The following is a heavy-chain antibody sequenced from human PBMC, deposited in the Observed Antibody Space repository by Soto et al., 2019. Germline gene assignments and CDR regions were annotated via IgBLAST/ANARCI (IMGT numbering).Heavy chain of an antibody. CDR1: GFTFNRYA. D-gene: IGHD2-15*01. CDR2: VSSNGGST. Sequence: GGSLRLSCSASGFTFNRYAMHWVRQAPGKGLEYVSGVSSNGGSTYDADSVKGRFTISRDNSKNTLYLQMSSLRAEDTGVYYCVKDEGSGPLGHWGQGTLVPVSS. CDR3: VKDEGSGPLGH. V-gene: IGHV3-64D*08. J-gene: IGHJ5*02.